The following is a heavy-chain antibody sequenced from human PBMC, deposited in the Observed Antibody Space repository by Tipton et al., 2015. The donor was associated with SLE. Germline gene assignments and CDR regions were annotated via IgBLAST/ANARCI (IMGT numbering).Heavy chain of an antibody. Sequence: TLSLTCAISGYSISSGYLWGWIRQPPGKGLEWSGNINHSGGTYYSPSLKSRITISVDTSKNQFSPKVTSVTAADTAVYYCARDTSWGSFGYWGPGTLVTVSS. D-gene: IGHD3-16*01. J-gene: IGHJ4*02. CDR2: INHSGGT. CDR1: GYSISSGYL. CDR3: ARDTSWGSFGY. V-gene: IGHV4-38-2*02.